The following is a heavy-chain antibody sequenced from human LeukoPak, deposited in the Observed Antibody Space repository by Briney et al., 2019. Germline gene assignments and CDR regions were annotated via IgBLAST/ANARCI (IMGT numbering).Heavy chain of an antibody. Sequence: GGSLRLSCAPSGFTISRYWMSWIRQAPGKGLEWVGNINEDGSEEYYVDSVRGRFTIARDNAKNSLYLQMNSLRAEDTAVYYCARAGDGTAARDYWGQGTLVTVSS. J-gene: IGHJ4*02. V-gene: IGHV3-7*01. CDR3: ARAGDGTAARDY. CDR2: INEDGSEE. CDR1: GFTISRYW. D-gene: IGHD2-15*01.